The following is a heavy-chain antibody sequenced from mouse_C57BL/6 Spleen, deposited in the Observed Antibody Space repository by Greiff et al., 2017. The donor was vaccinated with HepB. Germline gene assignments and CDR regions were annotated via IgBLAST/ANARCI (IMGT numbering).Heavy chain of an antibody. CDR3: AISGGLLAWFAY. D-gene: IGHD2-3*01. Sequence: QVQLQQPGAELVKPGASVKLSCKASGYTFTSYWMHWVKQRPGQGLEWIGMIHPNSGSTNYNEKFKSKATLTVDKSSSTAYMQLSSLTSEDSAVYYCAISGGLLAWFAYWGQGTLVTVSA. V-gene: IGHV1-64*01. J-gene: IGHJ3*01. CDR1: GYTFTSYW. CDR2: IHPNSGST.